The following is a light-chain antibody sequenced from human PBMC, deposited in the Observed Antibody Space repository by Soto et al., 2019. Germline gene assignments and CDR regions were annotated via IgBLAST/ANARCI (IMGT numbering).Light chain of an antibody. J-gene: IGKJ1*01. CDR1: HSISSW. CDR2: DAS. CDR3: HQYNSYSPWT. V-gene: IGKV1-5*01. Sequence: DIHMTQSPSTLSASVGDRVTITCRASHSISSWLAWYQQKPGKAPKLLIYDASSLESGVPSRFSGSGSGTEFTLTISSLQPDDFATYYCHQYNSYSPWTFGQGTKVDIK.